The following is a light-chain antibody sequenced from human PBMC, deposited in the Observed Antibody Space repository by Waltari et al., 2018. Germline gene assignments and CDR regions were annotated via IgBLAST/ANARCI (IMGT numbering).Light chain of an antibody. Sequence: DIVMTQSPDSLAVSLGERATINCKSSQSFLYSSNNKNYLAWYQQKPGQPPKLLIYWASTRESGFPDRFSGSGSGTDFTLTISSLQAEDVAVYYCQQYYSTPWTFGPGTKVDIK. J-gene: IGKJ3*01. V-gene: IGKV4-1*01. CDR1: QSFLYSSNNKNY. CDR3: QQYYSTPWT. CDR2: WAS.